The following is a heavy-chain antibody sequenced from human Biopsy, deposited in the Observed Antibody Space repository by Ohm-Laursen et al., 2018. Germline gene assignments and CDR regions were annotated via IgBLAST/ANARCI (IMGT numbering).Heavy chain of an antibody. CDR3: ARDRGFYSDRTVPGYFDL. V-gene: IGHV4-59*11. J-gene: IGHJ2*01. Sequence: SDTLSLTCTVSGGSFTGRYWSWIRQPPGKGLEWIGYVYYTGSTDYNPSLQSRVTISVDTSKNHFSLRLRSVTPADTAIYYCARDRGFYSDRTVPGYFDLWGRGTLVTVSS. CDR1: GGSFTGRY. CDR2: VYYTGST. D-gene: IGHD3-22*01.